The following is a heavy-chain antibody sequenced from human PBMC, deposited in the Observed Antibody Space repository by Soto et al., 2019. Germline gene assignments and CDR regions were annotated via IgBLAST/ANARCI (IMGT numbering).Heavy chain of an antibody. CDR1: GFTLSDHQ. Sequence: EVQLVESGGGLIQPGGSLRLSCAASGFTLSDHQMNWVRQAPGRGLEWVSVIYSSGTTYYGDSVKGRFTISRDNSKNTLYLQMNSLRTEDTALYYCARAGSPFHSDSTGYWGFDYWGQGTLVTVSS. CDR2: IYSSGTT. D-gene: IGHD3-9*01. J-gene: IGHJ4*02. V-gene: IGHV3-53*01. CDR3: ARAGSPFHSDSTGYWGFDY.